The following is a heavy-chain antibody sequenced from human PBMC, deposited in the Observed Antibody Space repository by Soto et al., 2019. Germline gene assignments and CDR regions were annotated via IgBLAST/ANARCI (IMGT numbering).Heavy chain of an antibody. CDR2: IYPGDSDS. D-gene: IGHD4-17*01. Sequence: PGESLKISCTGSRYSFTSFWIGWVRQMPGKGLGWMGIIYPGDSDSRYSPSFQGQVTFSADKSSSTAYLQWISLKASDTAMYYCGRLRDDYGVHAEAFDIWGQGTMVTVSS. J-gene: IGHJ3*02. V-gene: IGHV5-51*01. CDR1: RYSFTSFW. CDR3: GRLRDDYGVHAEAFDI.